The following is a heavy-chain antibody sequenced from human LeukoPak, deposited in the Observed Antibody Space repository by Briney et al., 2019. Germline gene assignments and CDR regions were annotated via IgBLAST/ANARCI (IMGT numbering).Heavy chain of an antibody. J-gene: IGHJ4*02. V-gene: IGHV4-59*01. CDR2: IYYSGYT. CDR1: GSSISSYY. D-gene: IGHD1-26*01. CDR3: ARAAAGGATDYFDY. Sequence: SETLSLTCTVSGSSISSYYWSWIRQPPGKGLEWIGYIYYSGYTSYNPSLKSRLTISVDKSKNQFSLKLSSGTAADTAVYFCARAAAGGATDYFDYWGQGTLVTVSS.